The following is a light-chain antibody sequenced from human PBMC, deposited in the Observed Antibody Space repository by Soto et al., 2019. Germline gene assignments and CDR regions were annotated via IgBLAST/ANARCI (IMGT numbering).Light chain of an antibody. CDR1: RDDIGAYDY. Sequence: QSALTQPASVSGSPGQSITISCAGTRDDIGAYDYVSWYQQHPGNAPKLLVYEVTNRPSGVSDRFSGSKSGNTASLPISGLQAEDEAAYYCTSYTNSSAVVSGGGTTVTVL. J-gene: IGLJ2*01. V-gene: IGLV2-14*01. CDR3: TSYTNSSAVV. CDR2: EVT.